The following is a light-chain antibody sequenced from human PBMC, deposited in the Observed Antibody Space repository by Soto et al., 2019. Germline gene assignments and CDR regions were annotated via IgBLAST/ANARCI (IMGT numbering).Light chain of an antibody. V-gene: IGLV2-8*01. CDR1: KNDIGVYDF. Sequence: QSVLTQPPSASGSPGQSVTISCTGTKNDIGVYDFVSWYQHHPGKAPRLIIYEVVQRPSGVPDRFSGSKSGNTASLTVSGLQAEDEADYYCSSYTTSNTYAFGTGTKVTVL. J-gene: IGLJ1*01. CDR3: SSYTTSNTYA. CDR2: EVV.